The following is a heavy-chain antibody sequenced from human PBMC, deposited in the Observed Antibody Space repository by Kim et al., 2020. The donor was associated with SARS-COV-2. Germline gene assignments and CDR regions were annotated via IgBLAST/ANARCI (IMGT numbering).Heavy chain of an antibody. V-gene: IGHV1-69*13. CDR2: IIPIFGTA. Sequence: SVKVSCKASGGTFSSYAISWVRQAPGQGLEWMGGIIPIFGTANYAQKFQGRVTITADESTSTAYMELSSLRSEDTAVYYCARGGPEWCSGGSCYQDYWGQGTLVTVSS. CDR3: ARGGPEWCSGGSCYQDY. CDR1: GGTFSSYA. J-gene: IGHJ4*02. D-gene: IGHD2-15*01.